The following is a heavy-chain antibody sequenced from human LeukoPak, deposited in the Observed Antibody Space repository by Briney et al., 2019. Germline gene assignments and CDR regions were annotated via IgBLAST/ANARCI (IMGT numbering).Heavy chain of an antibody. V-gene: IGHV3-7*01. CDR1: GFTFSTYW. Sequence: GGSLRLSCAASGFTFSTYWMSWVRQAPGKGLEWVANIKQDGNEKYYVDSVKGRFTISRDNAKNSLYPQMNSLRAEDTAVYYCGSPGSYWGQGTLVSVSS. CDR3: GSPGSY. J-gene: IGHJ4*02. D-gene: IGHD3-10*01. CDR2: IKQDGNEK.